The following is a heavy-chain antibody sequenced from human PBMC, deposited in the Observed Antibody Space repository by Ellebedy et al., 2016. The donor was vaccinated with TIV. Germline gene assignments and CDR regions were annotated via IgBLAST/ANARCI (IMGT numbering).Heavy chain of an antibody. J-gene: IGHJ4*02. Sequence: GESLKISCAASGFTFSSFAMHWVRQAPGKGLEWLSVISAGGDNTYHADSVKGRFTITRDNSKNTLYLQLYRLRAEDTAVYYGSKGTSSGFNYDRVGSEYWGQGTLVTVSS. CDR2: ISAGGDNT. D-gene: IGHD3-22*01. CDR1: GFTFSSFA. V-gene: IGHV3-23*01. CDR3: SKGTSSGFNYDRVGSEY.